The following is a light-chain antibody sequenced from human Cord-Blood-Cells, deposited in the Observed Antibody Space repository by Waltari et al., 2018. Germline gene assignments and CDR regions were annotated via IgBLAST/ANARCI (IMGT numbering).Light chain of an antibody. CDR1: QSVSSY. CDR3: QQRSNWPIT. Sequence: EIVLTQSPATLSLSPGERATLSCMASQSVSSYLAWHQQKPGQAPRLLIYDASNRATGIPARFSGSGSGTDFTLTISSLEPEDFAVYYCQQRSNWPITFGQGTRLEIK. V-gene: IGKV3-11*01. J-gene: IGKJ5*01. CDR2: DAS.